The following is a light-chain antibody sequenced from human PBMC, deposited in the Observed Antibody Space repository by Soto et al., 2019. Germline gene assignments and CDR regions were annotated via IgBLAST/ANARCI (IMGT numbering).Light chain of an antibody. Sequence: QSALTQPASVSGSPGQSIAISCTGTSSNVGGYNFVSWYQQHPGKAPKLLIYEVNKRPSGVSNRFSGSKSDNTASLTISGLQAEDEDDYYCCSYGGDRIFGGGTQLTVL. V-gene: IGLV2-23*02. CDR1: SSNVGGYNF. CDR2: EVN. J-gene: IGLJ2*01. CDR3: CSYGGDRI.